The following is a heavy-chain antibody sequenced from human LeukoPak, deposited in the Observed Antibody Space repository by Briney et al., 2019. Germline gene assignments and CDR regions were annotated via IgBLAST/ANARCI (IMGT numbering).Heavy chain of an antibody. J-gene: IGHJ6*03. V-gene: IGHV3-43D*03. Sequence: GGSLRLSCAASGFTFDDYAMHWVRQAPGKGLEWVSLISWDGGSTYYADSVKGRFTISRDNSKNSLYLQMNSLRAEDTALYYCAKDARDTEGQGYYYYYYMDVWGKGTTVTVSS. D-gene: IGHD5-18*01. CDR1: GFTFDDYA. CDR3: AKDARDTEGQGYYYYYYMDV. CDR2: ISWDGGST.